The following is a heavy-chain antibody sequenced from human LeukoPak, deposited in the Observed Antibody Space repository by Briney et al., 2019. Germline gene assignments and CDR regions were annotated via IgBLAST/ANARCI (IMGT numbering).Heavy chain of an antibody. V-gene: IGHV1-69-2*01. CDR2: LNPEDGET. Sequence: ASVKISCKTSGFTFTDYYINWVQQAPGKGLEWMGRLNPEDGETTFSERFQGRVALTADTSTDTAYMELTSLRSEDTAVYYCAFIVVVVSGMAPNDYWGQGTLVTVSS. CDR1: GFTFTDYY. D-gene: IGHD2-21*02. J-gene: IGHJ4*02. CDR3: AFIVVVVSGMAPNDY.